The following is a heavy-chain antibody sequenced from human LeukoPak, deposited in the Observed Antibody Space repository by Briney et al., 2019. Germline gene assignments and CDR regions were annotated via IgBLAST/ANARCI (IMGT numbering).Heavy chain of an antibody. D-gene: IGHD3-16*01. J-gene: IGHJ3*02. CDR1: GYSISTGYY. V-gene: IGHV4-38-2*02. CDR2: IYHSGST. CDR3: GRGGGGAFDI. Sequence: SETLSLTCTVSGYSISTGYYWDWIRQPPGKGLEWIGSIYHSGSTYYNPSLKSRVTISVDTSKNQFSLKLSSVTAADTAVYYCGRGGGGAFDIWGQGTMVTVSS.